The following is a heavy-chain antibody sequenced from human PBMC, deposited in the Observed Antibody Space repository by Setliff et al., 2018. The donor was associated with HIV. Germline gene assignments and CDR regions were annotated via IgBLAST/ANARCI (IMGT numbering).Heavy chain of an antibody. D-gene: IGHD2-2*01. Sequence: SVKVSCKASRSTFNSHTINWVRQAPGQGLDWMGRIIPILGIANYAQKFQGRVTITADKSTSTAYMELSSLRSEDTAVYYCASTSSTKTLPDAFDIWGQGTMVTVSS. V-gene: IGHV1-69*02. CDR2: IIPILGIA. CDR1: RSTFNSHT. CDR3: ASTSSTKTLPDAFDI. J-gene: IGHJ3*02.